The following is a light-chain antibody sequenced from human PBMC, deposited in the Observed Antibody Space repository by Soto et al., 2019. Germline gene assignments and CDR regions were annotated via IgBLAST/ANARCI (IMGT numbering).Light chain of an antibody. V-gene: IGKV4-1*01. CDR3: QQYYSTPRT. CDR2: WAS. Sequence: DIVMTQSPDSLAVSLGERATINCKSSQSVLYSANNKNCLAWYQQKPGQPPKLLLYWASTRESGFPDRFSGSGSGTDFTLTISSLQAEDVAVYYCQQYYSTPRTFGQGTKVEIK. CDR1: QSVLYSANNKNC. J-gene: IGKJ1*01.